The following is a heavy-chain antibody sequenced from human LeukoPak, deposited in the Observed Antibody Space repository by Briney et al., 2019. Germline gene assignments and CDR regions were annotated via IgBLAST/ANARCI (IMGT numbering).Heavy chain of an antibody. D-gene: IGHD3-22*01. J-gene: IGHJ4*02. V-gene: IGHV4-31*03. CDR1: GGSISSGGYY. CDR2: IYYSGST. Sequence: SETLSLTCTVSGGSISSGGYYWSWIRQHPGKGLEWIGYIYYSGSTYYNPSLKSRVTISVDTSKNQFSLKLSSVTAADTAVYHCASSWDSSGYYYLDYWGQGTLVTVSS. CDR3: ASSWDSSGYYYLDY.